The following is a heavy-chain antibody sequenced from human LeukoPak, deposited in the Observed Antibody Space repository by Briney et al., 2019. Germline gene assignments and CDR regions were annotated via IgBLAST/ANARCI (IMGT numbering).Heavy chain of an antibody. J-gene: IGHJ6*03. CDR2: INHSGST. CDR1: CGSFSGYY. Sequence: PSETLSLTCAVYCGSFSGYYWSWIRQPPGKGLEWIGEINHSGSTNYNPSLKSRVTISVDTSKNQFSLKLSSVTAADTAVYYCARGRLQRYYYYYMDVWGKGTTVTVSS. V-gene: IGHV4-34*01. CDR3: ARGRLQRYYYYYMDV. D-gene: IGHD5-24*01.